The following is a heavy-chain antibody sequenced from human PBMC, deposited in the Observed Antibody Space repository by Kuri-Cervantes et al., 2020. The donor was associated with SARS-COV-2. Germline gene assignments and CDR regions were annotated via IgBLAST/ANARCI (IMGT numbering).Heavy chain of an antibody. J-gene: IGHJ4*02. CDR3: ARGSAWHAF. Sequence: SETLSLTCTVSGGSITSGEHYWTWIRQHPEKGLEWIGYVYHSGNTYYHPSLKSRLTISIDTSQNQSSLRMSSVTAADTAVYYCARGSAWHAFWGQGTLVTVSS. CDR1: GGSITSGEHY. CDR2: VYHSGNT. D-gene: IGHD3-3*01. V-gene: IGHV4-30-4*02.